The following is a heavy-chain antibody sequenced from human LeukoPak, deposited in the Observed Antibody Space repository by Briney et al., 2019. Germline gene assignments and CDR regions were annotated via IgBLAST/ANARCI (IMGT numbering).Heavy chain of an antibody. V-gene: IGHV4-31*11. D-gene: IGHD3-22*01. Sequence: PSETLSLTCAVYGGSFSGYYWSWIRQHPGKGLEWIGYVHYSGSTYYNPSLKSRVTISVDTSKNQFSLRLSSVTASDTAVYYCTKYYYDTSGYSNWFDPWGQGTLVTVSS. CDR3: TKYYYDTSGYSNWFDP. J-gene: IGHJ5*02. CDR1: GGSFSGYY. CDR2: VHYSGST.